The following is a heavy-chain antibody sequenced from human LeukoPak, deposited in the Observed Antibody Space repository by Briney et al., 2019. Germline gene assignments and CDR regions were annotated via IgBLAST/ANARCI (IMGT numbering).Heavy chain of an antibody. J-gene: IGHJ5*02. Sequence: PGGSLRLSCAASGFTFSSYAMNWVRQAPGKGLEWVGFVRSKAYGGTIEYAASVKGRFTISRDDSKSIAYLKMNSLETEDTGVYYCTRDRRTSVWPTNRFDPWGQGTLVTVSS. D-gene: IGHD1/OR15-1a*01. V-gene: IGHV3-49*04. CDR3: TRDRRTSVWPTNRFDP. CDR1: GFTFSSYA. CDR2: VRSKAYGGTI.